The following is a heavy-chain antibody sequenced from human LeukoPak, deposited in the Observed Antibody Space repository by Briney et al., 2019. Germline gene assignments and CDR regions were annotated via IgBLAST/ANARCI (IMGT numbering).Heavy chain of an antibody. CDR2: ISAYNGNT. Sequence: ASVKVSCKASGYTFTSYGISWVRQAPGQGLEWMGWISAYNGNTNYAQKLQGRVTMTTDTSTSTAYMELRSLRSDDTAVYYCARSRRAHNRGGLSGSQYTAGDYWGQGTLVTVSS. V-gene: IGHV1-18*04. CDR3: ARSRRAHNRGGLSGSQYTAGDY. CDR1: GYTFTSYG. J-gene: IGHJ4*02. D-gene: IGHD3-10*01.